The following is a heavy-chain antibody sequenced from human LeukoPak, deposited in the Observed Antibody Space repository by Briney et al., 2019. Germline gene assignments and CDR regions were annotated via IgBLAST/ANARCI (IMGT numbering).Heavy chain of an antibody. D-gene: IGHD3-22*01. CDR2: IKEDGTKK. V-gene: IGHV3-7*03. J-gene: IGHJ4*02. CDR1: GFTFSRHW. CDR3: ATPLDYYDSSGYHQGGD. Sequence: GGSLRLSCAASGFTFSRHWMTSVRQAPGKGLEWVANIKEDGTKKNYVDSVKGRFTISRDNAKNSLYLQMSSLRAEDTAVYYCATPLDYYDSSGYHQGGDWGQGTLVTVSS.